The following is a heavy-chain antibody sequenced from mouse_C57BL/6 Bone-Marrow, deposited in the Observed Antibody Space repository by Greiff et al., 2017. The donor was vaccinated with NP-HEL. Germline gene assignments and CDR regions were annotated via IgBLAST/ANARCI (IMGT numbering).Heavy chain of an antibody. D-gene: IGHD1-1*01. CDR3: ARFGSSYEWFAY. CDR2: FYPGSGSI. CDR1: GYTFTEYS. Sequence: QVQLQQSGAELVKPGASVKLSCKASGYTFTEYSIHWVKQRPGQGLAWIGWFYPGSGSIKYNEKFKDKATLTADKSSSTVYMELSRVTSEDSAVYFCARFGSSYEWFAYWGQGTLVTVSA. J-gene: IGHJ3*01. V-gene: IGHV1-62-2*01.